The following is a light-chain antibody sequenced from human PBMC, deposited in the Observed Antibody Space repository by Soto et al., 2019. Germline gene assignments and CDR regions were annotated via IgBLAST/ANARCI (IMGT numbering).Light chain of an antibody. CDR2: DTF. CDR1: QSVSSY. V-gene: IGKV3-11*01. CDR3: QQRTNLPYT. J-gene: IGKJ2*01. Sequence: EIVLTQSPATLSLSPGERATLSCRASQSVSSYLAWYQQKPGQAPRLLIYDTFNRATAIPARFSGSGSGTDFTLTISSLEPDDFAVYYCQQRTNLPYTFGQGTKLEIK.